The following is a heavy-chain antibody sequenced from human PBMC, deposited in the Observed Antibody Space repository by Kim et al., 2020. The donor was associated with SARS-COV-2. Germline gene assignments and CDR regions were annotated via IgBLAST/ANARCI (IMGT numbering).Heavy chain of an antibody. J-gene: IGHJ2*01. CDR3: ARETMKTLEWLFIVAGGYWYRDL. D-gene: IGHD3-3*01. V-gene: IGHV4-4*07. CDR1: GGSISSYY. CDR2: IYTSGST. Sequence: SETLSLTCTVSGGSISSYYWSWIRQPAGKGLEWIGRIYTSGSTNYNPSLKSRVTMSIDTSKNQFSLKLSSVTAADTAVYYCARETMKTLEWLFIVAGGYWYRDLWGRSTLVTVPS.